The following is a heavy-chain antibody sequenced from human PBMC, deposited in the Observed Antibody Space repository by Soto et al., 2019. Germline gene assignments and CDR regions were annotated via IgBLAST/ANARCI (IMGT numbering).Heavy chain of an antibody. CDR3: AKRASGVGELLRDYYSLRYGLDV. Sequence: GGYLRLSCAASGFTFSSYAMSWVRQAPGKGLEWVSAISGSGGSTYYADSVKGRFTISRDNSKNTLYLQMNSLRAEDTAVYYCAKRASGVGELLRDYYSLRYGLDVWGHGTTSAVS. CDR1: GFTFSSYA. CDR2: ISGSGGST. V-gene: IGHV3-23*01. J-gene: IGHJ6*02. D-gene: IGHD1-26*01.